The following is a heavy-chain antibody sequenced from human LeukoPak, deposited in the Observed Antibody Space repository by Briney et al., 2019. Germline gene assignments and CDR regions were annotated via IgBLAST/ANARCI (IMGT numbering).Heavy chain of an antibody. CDR1: GYTFTSYG. CDR2: ISAYNGNT. D-gene: IGHD2-2*01. V-gene: IGHV1-18*01. J-gene: IGHJ1*01. CDR3: AREGGYCSSTSCSQYFQH. Sequence: ASVKVSCKASGYTFTSYGISWVRQAPGQGLEWMGWISAYNGNTNYAQKLQGRVTMTTDTSTSTAYMELRSLRSDDTAVYYCAREGGYCSSTSCSQYFQHWGQGTLVTVSS.